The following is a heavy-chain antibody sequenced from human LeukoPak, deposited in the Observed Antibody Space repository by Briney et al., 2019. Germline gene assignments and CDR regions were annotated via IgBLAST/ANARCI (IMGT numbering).Heavy chain of an antibody. D-gene: IGHD5-18*01. V-gene: IGHV3-21*01. CDR3: ARGLGYSYGY. CDR1: GFTFSSFS. J-gene: IGHJ4*02. Sequence: GGSLRLSCAASGFTFSSFSMYWVRQAPGKGLEWVSSISSSSSYIYYADSVKGRFTISRDNAKNSLYLQMNSLRAEDTAVYYCARGLGYSYGYWGQGTLVTVSS. CDR2: ISSSSSYI.